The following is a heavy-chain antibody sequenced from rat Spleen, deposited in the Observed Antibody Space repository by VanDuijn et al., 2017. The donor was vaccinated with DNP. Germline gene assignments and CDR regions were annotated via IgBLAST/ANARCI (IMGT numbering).Heavy chain of an antibody. CDR3: TRDLHFGYNYAFDY. J-gene: IGHJ2*01. CDR2: ISTSGGST. V-gene: IGHV5S23*01. CDR1: GFTFSSYY. Sequence: EVQLVESGGGLVQPGRSLKLSCTASGFTFSSYYMAWVRQAPKKGLEWVASISTSGGSTYYPDSVKGRFTISRDNAKSSLYLQMSNLRSEDTATYYCTRDLHFGYNYAFDYWGQGVMVTVSS. D-gene: IGHD1-4*01.